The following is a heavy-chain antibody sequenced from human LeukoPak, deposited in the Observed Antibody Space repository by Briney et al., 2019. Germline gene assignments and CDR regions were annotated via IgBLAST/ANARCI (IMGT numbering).Heavy chain of an antibody. CDR1: AFTFSSSW. V-gene: IGHV3-7*05. J-gene: IGHJ4*02. Sequence: GGSLRLSCVGSAFTFSSSWMNWVRQAAGKGLEWVANINEDGSKKSYVDSVKGRFTISRDNAKNSLFLQMSSLRAEDTALYYCDYRGEWGQGILVTVSS. CDR3: DYRGE. CDR2: INEDGSKK. D-gene: IGHD3-10*01.